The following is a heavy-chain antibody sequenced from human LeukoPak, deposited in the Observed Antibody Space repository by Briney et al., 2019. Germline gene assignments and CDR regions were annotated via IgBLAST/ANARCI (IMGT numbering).Heavy chain of an antibody. CDR3: ATEKDYGDSRGPYYYYYYGMDV. Sequence: ASVKVSCKVSGYTLTELSMHWVRQAPGKGLEWMGGFDPEDGETIYAQKFQGRVTMTEDTSTYTAYMELSSLRSEDTAVYYCATEKDYGDSRGPYYYYYYGMDVWGQGTTVTVSS. D-gene: IGHD4-17*01. CDR2: FDPEDGET. J-gene: IGHJ6*02. V-gene: IGHV1-24*01. CDR1: GYTLTELS.